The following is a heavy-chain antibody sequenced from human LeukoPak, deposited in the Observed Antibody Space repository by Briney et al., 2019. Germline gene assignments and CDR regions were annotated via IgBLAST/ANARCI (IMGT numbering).Heavy chain of an antibody. CDR1: GFIFNDFA. Sequence: GGSLRLSCTASGFIFNDFAMSWVRQAPGKGLEWVSTITNTGARTNYADSVKGRFTISRDNSNNTLSLQMNSLRAEDTAIYYCVKGTCISRWSYGNAFDIWGQGTAVTVSS. J-gene: IGHJ3*02. CDR2: ITNTGART. D-gene: IGHD2-2*01. V-gene: IGHV3-23*01. CDR3: VKGTCISRWSYGNAFDI.